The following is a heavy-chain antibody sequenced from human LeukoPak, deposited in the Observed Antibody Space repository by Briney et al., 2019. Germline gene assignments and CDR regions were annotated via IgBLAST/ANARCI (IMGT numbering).Heavy chain of an antibody. CDR2: MNPNSGNT. J-gene: IGHJ5*02. D-gene: IGHD5-12*01. V-gene: IGHV1-8*03. Sequence: ASVKVSCKASGYTFTSYDINWVRQATGQGLEWMGWMNPNSGNTGYAQKFQGRVTITRNTSISTAYMELSSLRSEDTAVYYCARGLGGIVATNENWFDPWGQGTLVTVSS. CDR3: ARGLGGIVATNENWFDP. CDR1: GYTFTSYD.